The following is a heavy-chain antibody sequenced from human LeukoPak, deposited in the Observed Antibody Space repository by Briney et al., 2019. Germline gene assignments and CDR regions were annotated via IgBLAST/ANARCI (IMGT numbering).Heavy chain of an antibody. CDR3: ARSITMVRGGGNWFDP. D-gene: IGHD3-10*01. V-gene: IGHV3-30*02. CDR2: IRCDGSNK. Sequence: GGSLRLSCAASGFTFSSYGMHWVRQAPGKGLEWVAFIRCDGSNKYYADSVKGRFTISRDNSKITLYLQMNSLRAEDTAVYYRARSITMVRGGGNWFDPWGQGTLVTVSS. CDR1: GFTFSSYG. J-gene: IGHJ5*02.